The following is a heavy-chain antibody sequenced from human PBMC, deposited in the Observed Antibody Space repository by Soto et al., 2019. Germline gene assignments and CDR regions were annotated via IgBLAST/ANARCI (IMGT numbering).Heavy chain of an antibody. D-gene: IGHD3-22*01. CDR2: ISYGGGTT. CDR3: TKNPGYYYDSTGYHFDY. J-gene: IGHJ4*02. CDR1: EFTFSNYA. Sequence: PGGSLRLSCAASEFTFSNYAMSWGRQAPGKGLEWVSAISYGGGTTYYADSVKGRFTISKDNSKNTLYLQMNSLRAEDTAVYYCTKNPGYYYDSTGYHFDYWGQGTLVTVSS. V-gene: IGHV3-23*01.